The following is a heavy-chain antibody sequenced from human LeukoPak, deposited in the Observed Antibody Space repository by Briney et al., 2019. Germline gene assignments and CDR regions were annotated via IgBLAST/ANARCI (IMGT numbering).Heavy chain of an antibody. CDR3: TRVHVYYFDY. CDR2: IRNKAYGGTT. D-gene: IGHD3-16*01. Sequence: PGRSLRLSCTASGFTFGDYAVSWVRQAPGKGLEWVGFIRNKAYGGTTEYAASVKGRFTISRDDSKSIAYLQMNSLKTEDTGVYYCTRVHVYYFDYWGQGTLVTVSS. J-gene: IGHJ4*02. CDR1: GFTFGDYA. V-gene: IGHV3-49*04.